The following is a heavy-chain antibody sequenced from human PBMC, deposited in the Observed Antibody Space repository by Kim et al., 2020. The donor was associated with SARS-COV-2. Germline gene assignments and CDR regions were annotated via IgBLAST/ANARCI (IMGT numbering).Heavy chain of an antibody. Sequence: ASVKVSCKASGYTFSSYVMHWVRQAPGQRLEWMGWINAGNDNIKYSQKFQGRVTITRDTSASTAYMELSSLRSEDTAVYYCARDVSEYGDYDAFDIWGQGTMVIVSS. V-gene: IGHV1-3*01. CDR1: GYTFSSYV. D-gene: IGHD4-17*01. J-gene: IGHJ3*02. CDR3: ARDVSEYGDYDAFDI. CDR2: INAGNDNI.